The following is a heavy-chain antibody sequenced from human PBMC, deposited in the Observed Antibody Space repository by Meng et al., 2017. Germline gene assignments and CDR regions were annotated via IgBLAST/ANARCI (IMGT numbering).Heavy chain of an antibody. CDR3: ARDGIIAAAGTQPLWYGMDV. CDR2: IIPIFGTA. D-gene: IGHD6-13*01. Sequence: SVKVSCKASGGTFSSYAISWVRQAPGQGLEWMGGIIPIFGTANYAQKFQGRVTITADESTSTAYMKLSSLRSEDTAVYYCARDGIIAAAGTQPLWYGMDVWGQGTTVTVSS. V-gene: IGHV1-69*13. CDR1: GGTFSSYA. J-gene: IGHJ6*02.